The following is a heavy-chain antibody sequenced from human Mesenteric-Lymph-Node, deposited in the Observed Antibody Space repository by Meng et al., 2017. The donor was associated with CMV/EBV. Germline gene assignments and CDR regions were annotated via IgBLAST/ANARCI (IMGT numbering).Heavy chain of an antibody. D-gene: IGHD2-15*01. Sequence: QVQLQQWGAGLLKPSETLSVTCAVYGGSCSGYYWSWIRQPPGKGLEWIGEINHSGVPNYNPSLKSRVTISLDRSKNQFSLKLSSVTAEDTAVYYCARGSDIPVNNYWGQGTLVTVSS. J-gene: IGHJ4*02. CDR3: ARGSDIPVNNY. V-gene: IGHV4-34*01. CDR2: INHSGVP. CDR1: GGSCSGYY.